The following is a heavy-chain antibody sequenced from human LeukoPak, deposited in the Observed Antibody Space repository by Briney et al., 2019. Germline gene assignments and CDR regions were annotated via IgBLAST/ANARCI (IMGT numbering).Heavy chain of an antibody. CDR2: IYFSGST. Sequence: TLSLTCTVSGDSIGSGDYYWSWIRQPAGKGLEWIGSIYFSGSTHYNSSLKSRVTISVEASKNQFSLKLSSVTAADTAVYYCSRGAEEPTYYYDSSGYSFDYWGQGTLVTVSS. D-gene: IGHD3-22*01. V-gene: IGHV4-30-4*08. J-gene: IGHJ4*02. CDR3: SRGAEEPTYYYDSSGYSFDY. CDR1: GDSIGSGDYY.